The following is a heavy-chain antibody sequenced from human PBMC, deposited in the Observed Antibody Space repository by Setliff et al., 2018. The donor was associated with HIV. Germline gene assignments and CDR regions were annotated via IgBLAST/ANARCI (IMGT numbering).Heavy chain of an antibody. V-gene: IGHV4-61*02. D-gene: IGHD7-27*01. CDR1: GGSISSGSYY. CDR3: ARDLGSGLYYYGMDV. CDR2: IYTSGST. Sequence: SETLSLTCTVSGGSISSGSYYWSWIRQPAGKGLEWIGRIYTSGSTNYNPSLKSRVTISVDTSKNQFSLKLSSVTAADTAVYYCARDLGSGLYYYGMDVWGQGATVTVSS. J-gene: IGHJ6*02.